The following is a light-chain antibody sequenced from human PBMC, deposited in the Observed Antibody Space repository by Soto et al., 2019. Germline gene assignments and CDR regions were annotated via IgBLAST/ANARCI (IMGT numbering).Light chain of an antibody. Sequence: EIVLTQSPATLSLSPGERATLSCRASQSVNIYLAWYQQKPGQAPRLLIYDASNRATGIPARFSGSGSGTDFTITISSLEPEDFAVYYCQHRSGFTFGPGTKVDIK. J-gene: IGKJ3*01. V-gene: IGKV3-11*01. CDR1: QSVNIY. CDR3: QHRSGFT. CDR2: DAS.